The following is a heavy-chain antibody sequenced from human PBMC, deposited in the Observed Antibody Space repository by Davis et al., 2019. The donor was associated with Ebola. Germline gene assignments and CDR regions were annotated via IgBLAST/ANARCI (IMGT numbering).Heavy chain of an antibody. CDR3: TTGGSGWFLFNH. D-gene: IGHD6-19*01. V-gene: IGHV3-7*03. Sequence: GESLKISCEASGFTFRNYWMSWVRQAPGKGLEWVANINGDGSEKYYVESVRGRLTISRDTAKNSLYLQMNSLRAEDTAVYYCTTGGSGWFLFNHWGQGTLVTVSA. CDR1: GFTFRNYW. CDR2: INGDGSEK. J-gene: IGHJ4*02.